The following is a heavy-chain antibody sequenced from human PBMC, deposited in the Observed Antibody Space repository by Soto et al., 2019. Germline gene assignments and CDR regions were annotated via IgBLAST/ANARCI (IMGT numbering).Heavy chain of an antibody. D-gene: IGHD2-15*01. V-gene: IGHV1-24*01. CDR2: FDPEDGET. Sequence: ASVKVSCKVSGYTLTELSMHWVRQASGKGLEWMGGFDPEDGETIYAQKFQGRVTMTEDTSTDTAYMELSSLRSEDTAVYYCATEWYCSGGSCFTLDYWGQGTLVTVSS. CDR1: GYTLTELS. CDR3: ATEWYCSGGSCFTLDY. J-gene: IGHJ4*02.